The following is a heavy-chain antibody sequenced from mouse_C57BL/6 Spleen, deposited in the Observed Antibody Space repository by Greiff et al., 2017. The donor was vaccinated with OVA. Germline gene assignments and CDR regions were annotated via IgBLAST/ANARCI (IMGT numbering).Heavy chain of an antibody. Sequence: QVQLQQPGTELVKPGASVKLSCKASGYTFTSYWMHWVKQRPGQGLEWIGNINPSNGGTNYNEKFKSKATLTVDKSSSTAYMQLISLTSEDSAVYYGARYGTYGSSWAWFAYWGQGTLVTVSA. CDR1: GYTFTSYW. D-gene: IGHD1-1*01. V-gene: IGHV1-53*01. J-gene: IGHJ3*01. CDR3: ARYGTYGSSWAWFAY. CDR2: INPSNGGT.